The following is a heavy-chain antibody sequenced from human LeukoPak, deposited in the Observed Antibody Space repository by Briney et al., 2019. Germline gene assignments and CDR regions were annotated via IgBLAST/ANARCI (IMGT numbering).Heavy chain of an antibody. D-gene: IGHD6-19*01. J-gene: IGHJ4*02. Sequence: PSETLSLTCTVSGGSISSYYWSWIRQSAGKGLEWIGHISTSGNTNYNPSLKSRVTMSVDNSNNQFSLRLSAATAADTAVYYCARDRGKTVPGRRLDYWGQGTLVTVSS. CDR1: GGSISSYY. CDR3: ARDRGKTVPGRRLDY. CDR2: ISTSGNT. V-gene: IGHV4-4*07.